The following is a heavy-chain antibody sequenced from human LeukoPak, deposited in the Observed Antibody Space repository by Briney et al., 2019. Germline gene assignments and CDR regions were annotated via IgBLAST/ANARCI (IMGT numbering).Heavy chain of an antibody. CDR2: IIPIFGTA. V-gene: IGHV1-69*06. CDR1: GYTFTSYY. CDR3: ASPGYCSGGSCYMDV. Sequence: SVTVSCKASGYTFTSYYLHWVRQAPGQGLEWMGGIIPIFGTANYAQKFQGRVTITADKSTSTAYMELSSLRSEDTAVYYCASPGYCSGGSCYMDVWGKGTTVTVSS. D-gene: IGHD2-15*01. J-gene: IGHJ6*03.